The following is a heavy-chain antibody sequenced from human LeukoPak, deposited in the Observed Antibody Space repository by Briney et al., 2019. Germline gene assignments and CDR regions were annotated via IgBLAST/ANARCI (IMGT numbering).Heavy chain of an antibody. J-gene: IGHJ4*02. D-gene: IGHD4-23*01. CDR2: IWYDGSNK. Sequence: GGSLRLSCAASGFTFSSYGMHWVRQAPGKGLEWVAVIWYDGSNKYYADSVKGRFTISRDNSKNTLYLQMNSLRAEDTALYYCAKDGSRLRWFDYWGQGTLVTVSS. CDR3: AKDGSRLRWFDY. V-gene: IGHV3-30*02. CDR1: GFTFSSYG.